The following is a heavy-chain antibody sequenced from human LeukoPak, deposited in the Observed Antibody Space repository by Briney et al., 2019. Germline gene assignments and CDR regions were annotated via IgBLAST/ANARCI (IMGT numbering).Heavy chain of an antibody. Sequence: GGSLRLSCEVSGFTFTDYWMNWVRQAPGKGLEWVSNISSSSSIIYYADSVKGRFTISRDNAKNSLYLQMNSLRAEDTAIYYCAADDYDAFDIWGQGTMVTVSS. J-gene: IGHJ3*02. CDR2: ISSSSSII. CDR3: AADDYDAFDI. V-gene: IGHV3-48*01. CDR1: GFTFTDYW. D-gene: IGHD1-1*01.